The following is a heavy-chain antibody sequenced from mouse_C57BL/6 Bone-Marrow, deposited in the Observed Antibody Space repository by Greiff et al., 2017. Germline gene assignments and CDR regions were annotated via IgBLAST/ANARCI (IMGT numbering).Heavy chain of an antibody. Sequence: QVQLQQSGAELVRPGTSVKMSCKASGYTFTNYWIGWAKQRPGHGLEWIGDIYPGGGYTNYNEKFKGKATLTADKSSSTAYMQFSSLTSEDSAIYYCALYVSSLYYYAMDYWGQGTAVTVSS. J-gene: IGHJ4*01. CDR1: GYTFTNYW. CDR2: IYPGGGYT. CDR3: ALYVSSLYYYAMDY. V-gene: IGHV1-63*01. D-gene: IGHD1-1*01.